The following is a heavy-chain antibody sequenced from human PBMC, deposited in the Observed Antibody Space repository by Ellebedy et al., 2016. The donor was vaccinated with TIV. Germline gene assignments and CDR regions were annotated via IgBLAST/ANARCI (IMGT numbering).Heavy chain of an antibody. V-gene: IGHV4-59*01. CDR2: IHYNGSA. J-gene: IGHJ6*03. CDR3: ARQHDPKYNNYTDV. Sequence: MPGGSLRLSCTVSGDSISPYYWNWIRQPPGKGLEWIGYIHYNGSANYNPSLKSRVTISVDTSKNQFSLNLSSVTAADTAMYYCARQHDPKYNNYTDVWGKGTTVTVSS. CDR1: GDSISPYY.